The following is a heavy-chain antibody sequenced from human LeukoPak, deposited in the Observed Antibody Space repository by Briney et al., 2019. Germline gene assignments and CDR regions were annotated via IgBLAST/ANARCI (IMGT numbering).Heavy chain of an antibody. CDR3: AGDSCSTTSCRFDY. CDR1: GFTFSSYS. V-gene: IGHV3-48*01. Sequence: GGSLRLSCAASGFTFSSYSMNWVRQAPGKGLEWVSYISSGSSIIYYADSVKGRFTISRDNAKNSLYLQMNILRAEDTAVYYCAGDSCSTTSCRFDYWGQGTLVTVSS. D-gene: IGHD2-2*01. J-gene: IGHJ4*02. CDR2: ISSGSSII.